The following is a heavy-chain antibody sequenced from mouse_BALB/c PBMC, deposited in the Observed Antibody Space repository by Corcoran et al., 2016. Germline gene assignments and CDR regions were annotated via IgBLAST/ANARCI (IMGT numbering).Heavy chain of an antibody. J-gene: IGHJ1*01. V-gene: IGHV9-3-1*01. Sequence: QIQLVKSGPELKKPGETVKISCKASGYTFTNYGMNWVKQAPGKGLKWMGWINTYTGEPTYADDFKGRFAFSLETSASTAYLQINNLKNEDTATYFCARRYYGSSYDWYFDVWGAGTTVTVSS. CDR1: GYTFTNYG. CDR3: ARRYYGSSYDWYFDV. CDR2: INTYTGEP. D-gene: IGHD1-1*01.